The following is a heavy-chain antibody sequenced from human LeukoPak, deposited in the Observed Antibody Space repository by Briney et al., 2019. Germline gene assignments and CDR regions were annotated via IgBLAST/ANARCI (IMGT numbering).Heavy chain of an antibody. CDR2: ISGSGGST. Sequence: HPGGSLRLSCAASGFTFSSYAMSWVRQAPGKGLEWVSGISGSGGSTYYADSVKGRFTISRDNSKNTLYLQMNSLRAEDTAVYYCAPLGQLLTWFDPWGQGTLVTVSS. V-gene: IGHV3-23*01. D-gene: IGHD2-2*01. CDR1: GFTFSSYA. J-gene: IGHJ5*02. CDR3: APLGQLLTWFDP.